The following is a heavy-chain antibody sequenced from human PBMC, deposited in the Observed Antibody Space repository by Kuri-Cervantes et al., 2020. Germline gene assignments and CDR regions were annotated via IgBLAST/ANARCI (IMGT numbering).Heavy chain of an antibody. CDR3: ARRSVVRGVIMGGFDY. CDR1: GFSLSTSGVG. V-gene: IGHV2-5*02. J-gene: IGHJ4*02. D-gene: IGHD3-10*01. CDR2: IYWDDDK. Sequence: SGPTLVKPTQTLTLTCTFSGFSLSTSGVGVGWIRQPPGKALEWLALIYWDDDKRYSPSLKSRLTITKETSKNQVVLTMTNMDPVETATYYCARRSVVRGVIMGGFDYWGQGTRVTVSS.